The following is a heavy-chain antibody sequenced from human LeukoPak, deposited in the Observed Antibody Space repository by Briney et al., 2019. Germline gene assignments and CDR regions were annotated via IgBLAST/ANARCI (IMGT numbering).Heavy chain of an antibody. CDR2: IKSKTDGGTT. D-gene: IGHD3-22*01. V-gene: IGHV3-15*01. Sequence: GGSLRLSCAASGFTFSNAWMSWVRQAPGKGLEWVGRIKSKTDGGTTDYAAPVKGRFTISRDDSKNTLYLQMNSLKTEDTAVYYCTTDQPYYYDSSGHAASFDYWGQGTLVTVSS. CDR3: TTDQPYYYDSSGHAASFDY. CDR1: GFTFSNAW. J-gene: IGHJ4*02.